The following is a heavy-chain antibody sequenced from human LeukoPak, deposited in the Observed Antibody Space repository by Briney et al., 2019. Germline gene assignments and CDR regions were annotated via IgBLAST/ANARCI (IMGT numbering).Heavy chain of an antibody. J-gene: IGHJ6*04. CDR3: ARDLKKMDV. V-gene: IGHV3-48*03. Sequence: GGSLRLSCAASGFTFSSYEMNWVRQAPGKGLDWVSYISTSGSTIYYADSVKGRFTISRDNAKSSLYLQMNSLRAEDTAVYYCARDLKKMDVWGKGTTVTVSS. CDR2: ISTSGSTI. CDR1: GFTFSSYE.